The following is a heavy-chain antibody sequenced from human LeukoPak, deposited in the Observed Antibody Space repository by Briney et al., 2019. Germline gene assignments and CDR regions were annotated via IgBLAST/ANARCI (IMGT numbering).Heavy chain of an antibody. Sequence: GASVKVSCKASGYTLTGYDINWVRQATGQGLEWMGWMNPNSGNTGYAQKFQGRVTMTRNTSISTAYMELSSLRSEDTAVYYCARGRYYGSGSYFYYWGQGTLVTVSS. CDR2: MNPNSGNT. V-gene: IGHV1-8*01. J-gene: IGHJ4*02. D-gene: IGHD3-10*01. CDR1: GYTLTGYD. CDR3: ARGRYYGSGSYFYY.